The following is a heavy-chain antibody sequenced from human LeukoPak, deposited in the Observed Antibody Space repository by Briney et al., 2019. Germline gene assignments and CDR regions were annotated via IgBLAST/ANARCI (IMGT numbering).Heavy chain of an antibody. V-gene: IGHV4-34*01. J-gene: IGHJ3*02. CDR2: INHSGST. CDR1: GGPFSGYD. CDR3: ARNIVVVPAAIERDDAFDI. D-gene: IGHD2-2*01. Sequence: SETLSLTCAVFGGPFSGYDWSWIRQPPGKGLEWIGEINHSGSTNYNPSLKSRVTISVDTSKNQFSLKLGSVTAADTAVYYCARNIVVVPAAIERDDAFDIWGQGTMVTVSS.